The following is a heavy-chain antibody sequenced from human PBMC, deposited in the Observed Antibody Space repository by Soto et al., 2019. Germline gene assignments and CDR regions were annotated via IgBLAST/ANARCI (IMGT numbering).Heavy chain of an antibody. V-gene: IGHV3-23*01. CDR1: GFPFSHYA. D-gene: IGHD3-22*01. Sequence: PGASLRLSCAASGFPFSHYAMSWVRQAPGKGLEWVSAISGSGNDASYADPVKGRFTISRDKSKNTLYLQMNSLRAEDTAVYYCAKDLYDSSGLYYYGMDGWGQGTTVTVSS. CDR3: AKDLYDSSGLYYYGMDG. J-gene: IGHJ6*02. CDR2: ISGSGNDA.